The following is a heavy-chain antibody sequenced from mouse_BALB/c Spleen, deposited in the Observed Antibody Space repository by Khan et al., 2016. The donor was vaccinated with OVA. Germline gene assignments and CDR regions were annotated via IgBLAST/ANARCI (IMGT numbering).Heavy chain of an antibody. Sequence: IQLVQSGAELVRPGALVNLSCKASGFNLKDYYMHWVKQRPEQGLGWIGWIDPENGNTIYDPNFQGKASITSDTSSNTAYLQLSSLTSEDTAHFYCAYDGYSPCFAYWGQGTLVTVSA. D-gene: IGHD2-3*01. CDR2: IDPENGNT. CDR1: GFNLKDYY. CDR3: AYDGYSPCFAY. V-gene: IGHV14-1*02. J-gene: IGHJ3*01.